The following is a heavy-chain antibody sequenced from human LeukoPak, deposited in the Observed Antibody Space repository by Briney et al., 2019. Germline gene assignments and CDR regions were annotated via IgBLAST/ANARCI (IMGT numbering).Heavy chain of an antibody. CDR2: ISAYNGNT. J-gene: IGHJ4*02. CDR1: GYTFTSYG. CDR3: ARRQIRGYSGYDFDY. V-gene: IGHV1-18*01. D-gene: IGHD5-12*01. Sequence: ASVKVSCKASGYTFTSYGISWVRQAPGQGLEWMGWISAYNGNTNYAQKLQGRVTMTTDTSTSTAYMELRSLRSDDTAVYYCARRQIRGYSGYDFDYWGQGTLVTVSS.